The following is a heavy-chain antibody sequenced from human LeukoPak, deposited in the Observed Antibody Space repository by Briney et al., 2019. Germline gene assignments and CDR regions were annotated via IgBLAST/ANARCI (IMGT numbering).Heavy chain of an antibody. J-gene: IGHJ4*02. CDR3: ARLATESDILTGSDY. D-gene: IGHD3-9*01. Sequence: SETLSLTCTVSGGSISGYYWSWVRQPPLKGLEWIGYIYSGGSIRYSPSLKSRLTISVDTSKNQFSLKLSSVTAADTAVYYCARLATESDILTGSDYWGQGTLVTVSS. CDR2: IYSGGSI. V-gene: IGHV4-59*08. CDR1: GGSISGYY.